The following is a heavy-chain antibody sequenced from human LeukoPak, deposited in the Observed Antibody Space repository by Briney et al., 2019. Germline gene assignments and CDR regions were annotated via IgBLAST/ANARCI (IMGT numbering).Heavy chain of an antibody. V-gene: IGHV3-23*01. CDR2: ISGSGGST. Sequence: GGSLRLSCAASGFTFSSYAMSWVRQAPGKGLEWVSAISGSGGSTYYADSVKGRFTISRDNSKNTLYLQMNSLRAEDTAVYYCARSNYGDWHFDLWGRGTLVTVSS. J-gene: IGHJ2*01. CDR1: GFTFSSYA. CDR3: ARSNYGDWHFDL. D-gene: IGHD3-10*01.